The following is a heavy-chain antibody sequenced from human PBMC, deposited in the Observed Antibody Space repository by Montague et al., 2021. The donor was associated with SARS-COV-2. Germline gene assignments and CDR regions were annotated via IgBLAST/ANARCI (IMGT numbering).Heavy chain of an antibody. D-gene: IGHD6-19*01. CDR2: IYYSGPT. Sequence: TLSLTCTVSGGSISSWTNYWSWIRQPAGKGLEWIGRIYYSGPTNYNPSLKSRVTMSVDTSKNQFSLILTSVTAADTAVYYCARDFSTTSGWYEVYYLDXWGLGIQVTVSS. J-gene: IGHJ4*02. CDR3: ARDFSTTSGWYEVYYLDX. CDR1: GGSISSWTNY. V-gene: IGHV4-61*02.